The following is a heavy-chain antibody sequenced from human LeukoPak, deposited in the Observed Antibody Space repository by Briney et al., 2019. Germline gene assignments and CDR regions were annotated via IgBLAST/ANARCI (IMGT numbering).Heavy chain of an antibody. V-gene: IGHV3-49*03. D-gene: IGHD2-15*01. Sequence: PGRSLRLSCTASGFTFGNYGMSWFRQAPGKGLEWVCFTRSKTDGGTTDYAAPVKGRFTISRDDSKNTLYLQMNSLKTEDTAVYYCTTDRLWDCSGGSCYSHYYYYYMDVWGKGTTVTISS. CDR3: TTDRLWDCSGGSCYSHYYYYYMDV. CDR1: GFTFGNYG. J-gene: IGHJ6*03. CDR2: TRSKTDGGTT.